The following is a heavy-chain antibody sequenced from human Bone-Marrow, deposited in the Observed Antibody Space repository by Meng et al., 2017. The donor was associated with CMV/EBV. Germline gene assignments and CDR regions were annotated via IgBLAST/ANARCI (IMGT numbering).Heavy chain of an antibody. CDR3: ARDRGSVLRFLEWPSLFDY. D-gene: IGHD3-3*01. CDR2: ISSSGSTI. V-gene: IGHV3-11*04. J-gene: IGHJ4*02. CDR1: GFTFSDYY. Sequence: GESLKISCAASGFTFSDYYMSWIRQAPGKGLEWVSYISSSGSTIYYADCVKGRFTISRDNAKNSLYLQMNSLRAEDTAVYYCARDRGSVLRFLEWPSLFDYWGQGTLVTVSS.